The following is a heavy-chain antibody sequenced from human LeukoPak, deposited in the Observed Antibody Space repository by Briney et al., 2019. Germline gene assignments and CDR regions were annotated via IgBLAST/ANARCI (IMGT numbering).Heavy chain of an antibody. J-gene: IGHJ4*02. CDR3: AKAQGAAAGTGLFDY. D-gene: IGHD6-13*01. CDR2: ISGSGVNT. V-gene: IGHV3-23*01. Sequence: GGSLRLSCAASGFTFSSYAMSWVRQAPGKGLEWVSAISGSGVNTYYADSVKGRFTISRDNSKNTLYLQMNSLRAEDTAVYYCAKAQGAAAGTGLFDYWGQGTLVTVSS. CDR1: GFTFSSYA.